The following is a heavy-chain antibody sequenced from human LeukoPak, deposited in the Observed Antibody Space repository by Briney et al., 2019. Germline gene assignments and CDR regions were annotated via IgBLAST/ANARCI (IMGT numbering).Heavy chain of an antibody. J-gene: IGHJ4*01. CDR1: GDSVSSNSAA. Sequence: SQTPSLTCVISGDSVSSNSAAWNWIRLSPSRGLEWLGRTYYRSKWNNDYALSVKSRITINPDTSKNQFSLQVNSVTPEDTAVYYCARGRGELIDYWGHGTLVTVSP. CDR2: TYYRSKWNN. V-gene: IGHV6-1*01. CDR3: ARGRGELIDY. D-gene: IGHD1-26*01.